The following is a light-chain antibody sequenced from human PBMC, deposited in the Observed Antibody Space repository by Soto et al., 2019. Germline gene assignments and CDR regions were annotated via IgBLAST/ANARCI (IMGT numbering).Light chain of an antibody. V-gene: IGKV3-20*01. Sequence: EIVLTQSPGTLSLSPGERATLSCRASQSVSSSFLAWYQQKPGQAPRLLIYGASNRATGIPDRFSGSGSGTDFTLTISRLEPEDFAVYYCQQYGSSSPWTFGQGTKVEIK. CDR2: GAS. CDR3: QQYGSSSPWT. J-gene: IGKJ1*01. CDR1: QSVSSSF.